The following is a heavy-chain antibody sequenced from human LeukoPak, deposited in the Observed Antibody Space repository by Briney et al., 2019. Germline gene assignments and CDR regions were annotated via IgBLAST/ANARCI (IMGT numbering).Heavy chain of an antibody. J-gene: IGHJ6*03. V-gene: IGHV1-69*06. D-gene: IGHD6-19*01. CDR3: ARGGNIAVAGTDYYYYYMDV. CDR2: IIPIFGTA. Sequence: GASVKVSCKASGGTFSSYAISWVRQAPGQGLEWMGGIIPIFGTANYAQKFQGRVTITADKSTSTAYMELSSLRSEDTAVYYCARGGNIAVAGTDYYYYYMDVWGKGTTVTVSS. CDR1: GGTFSSYA.